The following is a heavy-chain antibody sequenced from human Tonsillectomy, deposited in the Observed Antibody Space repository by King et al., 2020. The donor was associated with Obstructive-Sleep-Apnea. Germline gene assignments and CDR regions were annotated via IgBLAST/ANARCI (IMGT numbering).Heavy chain of an antibody. J-gene: IGHJ3*02. CDR3: AKSQPEWELQCAFDI. D-gene: IGHD1-26*01. CDR1: GFTFSSYA. V-gene: IGHV3-23*04. CDR2: ISGSGGSA. Sequence: VQLVESGGGLVQPGGSLRLSCAASGFTFSSYAMSWVRQAPGKGLEWVSAISGSGGSAYYADTVKGRFTISRDNSKNTLYLKMNSLRAEETAVYYCAKSQPEWELQCAFDIWGQGTMFTVSS.